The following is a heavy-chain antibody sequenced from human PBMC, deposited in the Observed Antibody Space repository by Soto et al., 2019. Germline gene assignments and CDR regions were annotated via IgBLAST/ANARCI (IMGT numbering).Heavy chain of an antibody. J-gene: IGHJ6*02. CDR3: ASVRGYSGYDFDYYYGMDV. CDR1: GGTFSSYA. V-gene: IGHV1-69*12. D-gene: IGHD5-12*01. Sequence: QVQLVQSGAEVKKPGSSVKVSCKASGGTFSSYAISWVRQAPGQGLEWMEGIIPIFGTANYAQKFQGRVTITADESTSTAYMELSSLRSEDTAVYYCASVRGYSGYDFDYYYGMDVWGLGTTVTVSS. CDR2: IIPIFGTA.